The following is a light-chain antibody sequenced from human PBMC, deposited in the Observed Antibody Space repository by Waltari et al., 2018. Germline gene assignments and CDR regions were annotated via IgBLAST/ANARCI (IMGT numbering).Light chain of an antibody. J-gene: IGKJ3*01. CDR3: QQYNNNSPFA. Sequence: DIQMTQSPSTLSASVGDRVTITCRASQSVASWVAWYQQTPGKAPKLLIYKASTLESGVPSRFSGSGSGTEFTLSITSLQPDDFATYYCQQYNNNSPFAFGPGTRVDIK. V-gene: IGKV1-5*03. CDR2: KAS. CDR1: QSVASW.